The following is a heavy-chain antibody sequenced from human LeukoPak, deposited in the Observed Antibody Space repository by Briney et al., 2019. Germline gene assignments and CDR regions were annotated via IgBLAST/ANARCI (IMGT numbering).Heavy chain of an antibody. V-gene: IGHV3-48*01. D-gene: IGHD3-3*01. Sequence: PGGSLRLSCAASGFTFSSYSMNWVRQAPGKGLEWVSYISSSSSTIYYADSVKGRFTISRDNAKNSLYLQMNSLRAEDTAVYYCARAYYDFWSGLIHAFDIWGQGTMVTVSS. CDR1: GFTFSSYS. CDR2: ISSSSSTI. J-gene: IGHJ3*02. CDR3: ARAYYDFWSGLIHAFDI.